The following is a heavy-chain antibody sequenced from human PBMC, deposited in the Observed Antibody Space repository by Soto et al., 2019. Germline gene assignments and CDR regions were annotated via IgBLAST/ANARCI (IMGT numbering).Heavy chain of an antibody. D-gene: IGHD6-19*01. CDR2: INHSGST. Sequence: SETLSLTCAVYGVSFSGYYWSWIRQPPGKGLEWIGEINHSGSTNYNPSLKSRVTISVDTSKNQFSLKLSSVTAADTAVYYCARVNSGSDYWGQGTLVTAPQ. J-gene: IGHJ4*02. CDR1: GVSFSGYY. V-gene: IGHV4-34*01. CDR3: ARVNSGSDY.